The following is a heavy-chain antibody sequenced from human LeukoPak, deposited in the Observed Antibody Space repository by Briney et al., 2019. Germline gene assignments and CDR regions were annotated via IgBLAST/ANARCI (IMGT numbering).Heavy chain of an antibody. CDR1: GYSFTSYW. J-gene: IGHJ6*04. V-gene: IGHV5-10-1*01. D-gene: IGHD6-13*01. Sequence: SGESLKISCKGSGYSFTSYWISWVRQMPGKGLEWMGRIDPSDSYTNYSPSFQGHVTISADKSISTAYLQWSSPKASDTAMYYCARQIAAAGYYYYGMDVWGKGTTVTVSS. CDR3: ARQIAAAGYYYYGMDV. CDR2: IDPSDSYT.